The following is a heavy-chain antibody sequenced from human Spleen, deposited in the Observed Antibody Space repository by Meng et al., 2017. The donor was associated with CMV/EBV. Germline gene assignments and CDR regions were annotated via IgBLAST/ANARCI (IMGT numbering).Heavy chain of an antibody. CDR3: ARGACSSTSCYPMGY. J-gene: IGHJ4*02. CDR1: GFTFSSYA. CDR2: ISYDGSNK. Sequence: GESLKISCAASGFTFSSYAMHWVGQAPGKGLEWVAVISYDGSNKYYAYSVKGRFTISRDNSKNTLYLQMNSLRAEDTAVYYCARGACSSTSCYPMGYWGQGTLVTVSS. V-gene: IGHV3-30*04. D-gene: IGHD2-2*01.